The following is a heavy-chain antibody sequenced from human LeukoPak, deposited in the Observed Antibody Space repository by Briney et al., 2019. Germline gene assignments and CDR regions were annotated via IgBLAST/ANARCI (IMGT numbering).Heavy chain of an antibody. V-gene: IGHV4-34*01. D-gene: IGHD5-18*01. CDR3: ARVGSGGYSYGYDYYGMDV. CDR1: GGSFSGYY. CDR2: INHSGST. Sequence: SETLSLTCAVYGGSFSGYYWSWIRQPPGKGLEWIGEINHSGSTNYNPSLKSRVTISVDTSKNQFSLKLSSVTAADTAVYYCARVGSGGYSYGYDYYGMDVWGQGTTVTVSS. J-gene: IGHJ6*02.